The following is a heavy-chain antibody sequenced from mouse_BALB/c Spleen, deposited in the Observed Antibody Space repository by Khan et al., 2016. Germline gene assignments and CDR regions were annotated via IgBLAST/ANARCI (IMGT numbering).Heavy chain of an antibody. CDR1: GFTFTDYY. V-gene: IGHV7-3*02. J-gene: IGHJ1*01. CDR2: IRNNANGYTT. Sequence: EVELVESGGGLVQPGGSLRLSCATSGFTFTDYYMSWVRQPPGKALEWLGFIRNNANGYTTAYSASVKGRFTISRDNSQSILYLQMNNLRAADSATYYCARDGYYYGSRYWYFDVWGAGTTVTVSS. CDR3: ARDGYYYGSRYWYFDV. D-gene: IGHD1-1*01.